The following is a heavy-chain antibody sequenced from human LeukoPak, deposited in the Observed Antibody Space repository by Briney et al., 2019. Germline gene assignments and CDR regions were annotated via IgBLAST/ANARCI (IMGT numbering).Heavy chain of an antibody. J-gene: IGHJ3*02. Sequence: ASVKVSCKASGYTFTSYGISWVRQAPGQGVEWMGWMNPNSGNTGYAQKFQGRVTITRNTSISTAYMELSSLRSEDTAVYFCATTVTTTDAFDIWGQGTMVTVSS. CDR3: ATTVTTTDAFDI. CDR2: MNPNSGNT. D-gene: IGHD4-11*01. CDR1: GYTFTSYG. V-gene: IGHV1-8*03.